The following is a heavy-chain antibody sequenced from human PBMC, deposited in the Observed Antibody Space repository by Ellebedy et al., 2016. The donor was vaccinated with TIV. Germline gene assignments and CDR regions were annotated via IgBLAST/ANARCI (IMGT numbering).Heavy chain of an antibody. V-gene: IGHV3-7*03. Sequence: GESLKISCTASGFTFSDYSMNWVRQAPGKGLEWVAHIKQDGSEKYYVDSVKGRFTISRDNAENSLYLQMNSLRAEDTAVYYCARRGLAAGGTLLYYWGQGTLVTVSS. CDR3: ARRGLAAGGTLLYY. CDR2: IKQDGSEK. J-gene: IGHJ4*02. CDR1: GFTFSDYS. D-gene: IGHD6-13*01.